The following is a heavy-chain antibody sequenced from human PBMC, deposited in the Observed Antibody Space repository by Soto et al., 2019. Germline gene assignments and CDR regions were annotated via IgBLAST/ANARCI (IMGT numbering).Heavy chain of an antibody. J-gene: IGHJ4*02. CDR2: INAGYGNT. CDR1: GYTFSSYA. D-gene: IGHD7-27*01. V-gene: IGHV1-3*01. CDR3: ARDTGDGTFDF. Sequence: QVHLVQSGAEVRKHGASVKVSCQASGYTFSSYAMHWVRQAPGQRLEWMGWINAGYGNTKSSQKFQDRVTISRDTSASTAYMELTSLRSEDTAVYYCARDTGDGTFDFWGQGTLVTVSS.